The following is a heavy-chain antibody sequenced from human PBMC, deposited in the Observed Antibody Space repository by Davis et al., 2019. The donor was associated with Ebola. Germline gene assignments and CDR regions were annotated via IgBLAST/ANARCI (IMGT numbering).Heavy chain of an antibody. CDR1: GFTFSSYG. V-gene: IGHV3-33*01. CDR3: ARRRYLWFGELNY. J-gene: IGHJ4*02. Sequence: GESLKISCAASGFTFSSYGMHWVRQAPGKGLEWVAVIWYDGSNKYYADSVKGRFTISRGNSKNTLYLQMNSLRAEDTAVYYCARRRYLWFGELNYWGQGTLVTVSS. D-gene: IGHD3-10*01. CDR2: IWYDGSNK.